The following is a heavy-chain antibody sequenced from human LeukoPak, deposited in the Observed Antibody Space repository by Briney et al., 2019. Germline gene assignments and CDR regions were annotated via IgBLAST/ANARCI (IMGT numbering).Heavy chain of an antibody. CDR3: ASVGDFWSGYYGAD. D-gene: IGHD3-3*01. Sequence: SVKVSCKASGGTFSSYAISWVRQAPGQGLEWMGRIIPIFGTANYAQKFQGRVTITTDESTSTAYMELSSLRSEDTAVYYCASVGDFWSGYYGADWGQGTLVTVSS. CDR1: GGTFSSYA. CDR2: IIPIFGTA. J-gene: IGHJ4*02. V-gene: IGHV1-69*05.